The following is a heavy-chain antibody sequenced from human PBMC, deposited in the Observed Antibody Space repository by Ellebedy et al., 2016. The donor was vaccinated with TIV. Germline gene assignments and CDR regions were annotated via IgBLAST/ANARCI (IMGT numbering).Heavy chain of an antibody. D-gene: IGHD1-26*01. CDR3: ARSGSYSTYFDY. V-gene: IGHV4-59*01. CDR1: GGSISSYY. J-gene: IGHJ4*02. Sequence: SETPSLTCTVSGGSISSYYWSWIRQPPGKGLEWIGYIYYSGSTNYNPSLKSRVTISVDTSKNQFSLKLSSVTAADTAVYYCARSGSYSTYFDYWGQGTLVTVSS. CDR2: IYYSGST.